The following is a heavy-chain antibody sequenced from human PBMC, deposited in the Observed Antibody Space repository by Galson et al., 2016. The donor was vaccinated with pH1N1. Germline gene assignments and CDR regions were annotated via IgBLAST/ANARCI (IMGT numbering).Heavy chain of an antibody. V-gene: IGHV4-31*03. J-gene: IGHJ4*02. CDR2: ISFRGTT. Sequence: TLSLTCTVSGAYLSSANSYWSWIRQRPNKGLEWIGFISFRGTTDYNPSLRSRVTISAGTSENQFSLNLSSVTAADTAVYYCVRIGATYGGYWGQGTLVTVSS. CDR3: VRIGATYGGY. CDR1: GAYLSSANSY. D-gene: IGHD4/OR15-4a*01.